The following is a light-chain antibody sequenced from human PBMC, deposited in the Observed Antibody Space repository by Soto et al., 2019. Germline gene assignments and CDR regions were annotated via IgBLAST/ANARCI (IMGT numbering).Light chain of an antibody. Sequence: DILMTQSPSTLSASVGDRVTITCRASQSISSWLAWYQQKPGQAPKLLIYDASSLESGVPSRFSGSRSGTEFTLTISSLQPDDFGTYYCQQYHSYPYTFGQGTKLEIK. V-gene: IGKV1-5*01. CDR3: QQYHSYPYT. CDR2: DAS. J-gene: IGKJ2*01. CDR1: QSISSW.